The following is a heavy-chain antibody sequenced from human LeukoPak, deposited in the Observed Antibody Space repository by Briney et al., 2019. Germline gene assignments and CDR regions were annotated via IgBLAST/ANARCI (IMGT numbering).Heavy chain of an antibody. CDR1: GYTFTGYY. CDR2: INPNSGGT. D-gene: IGHD2-21*02. V-gene: IGHV1-2*04. CDR3: ARGIAYCGGDCPFDY. Sequence: ASVKVSCKASGYTFTGYYMHWVRQAPGQGLEWMGWINPNSGGTNYAQKFQGWVTMTRDTSISTAYMELSRLRSDDTAAYYCARGIAYCGGDCPFDYWGQGTLVTVSS. J-gene: IGHJ4*02.